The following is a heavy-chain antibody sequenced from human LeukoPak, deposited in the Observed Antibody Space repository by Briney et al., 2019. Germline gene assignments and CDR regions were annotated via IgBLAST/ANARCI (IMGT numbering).Heavy chain of an antibody. Sequence: GGSLRLSCAASGFTFSSYAMHWVRQAPGKGLEWVAVISYDGSNKYYADSVKGRFTISRDNSKNTLYLQMNSLRAEDTAVYYCANPTNYYDSSGLFDYWGQGTLVTVSS. CDR3: ANPTNYYDSSGLFDY. CDR2: ISYDGSNK. D-gene: IGHD3-22*01. J-gene: IGHJ4*02. CDR1: GFTFSSYA. V-gene: IGHV3-30-3*01.